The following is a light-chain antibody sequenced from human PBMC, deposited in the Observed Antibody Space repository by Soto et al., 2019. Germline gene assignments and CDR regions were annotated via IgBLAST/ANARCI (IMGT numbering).Light chain of an antibody. CDR3: SSYGGSNNLV. V-gene: IGLV2-8*01. J-gene: IGLJ2*01. Sequence: QAVVTQPPSASGSPGQSVTISCTGISSDVGGHNYVSWYQQHPGKAPKLVIYGVSKRPSGVPDRFSGSKSGNTASLTVSGLQAEDEAHYYCSSYGGSNNLVFGGGTKVTVL. CDR1: SSDVGGHNY. CDR2: GVS.